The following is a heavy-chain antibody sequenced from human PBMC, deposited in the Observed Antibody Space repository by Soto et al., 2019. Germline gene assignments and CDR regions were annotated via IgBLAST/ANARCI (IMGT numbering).Heavy chain of an antibody. V-gene: IGHV1-8*01. J-gene: IGHJ3*02. CDR2: MNPHSGNT. CDR1: GDTFTSYD. Sequence: QVQLVQSGAEVKKPGASVKVSCKASGDTFTSYDINCVRQATGQGLEWMGWMNPHSGNTGYAQKFQGRVTMTMNTSISTAYMELSSLRSEDTAVYYCARWTEDIVVVPAANDAFDIWGQGTMVTVAS. CDR3: ARWTEDIVVVPAANDAFDI. D-gene: IGHD2-2*01.